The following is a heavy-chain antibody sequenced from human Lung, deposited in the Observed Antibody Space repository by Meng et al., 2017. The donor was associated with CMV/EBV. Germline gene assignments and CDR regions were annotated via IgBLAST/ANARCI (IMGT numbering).Heavy chain of an antibody. Sequence: QVQRPESGPGLVKPSQTLSLTCTGSGGSIGSGGYYWSWIRQHPGKGLEWIGYIYYTGSTFYNPSLKSRVTISVDTSKNQFSLKLIPATAADTAVYYCAREAGRDGYATPKFDYWGQGTLVTVSS. V-gene: IGHV4-31*03. J-gene: IGHJ4*02. D-gene: IGHD5-24*01. CDR3: AREAGRDGYATPKFDY. CDR1: GGSIGSGGYY. CDR2: IYYTGST.